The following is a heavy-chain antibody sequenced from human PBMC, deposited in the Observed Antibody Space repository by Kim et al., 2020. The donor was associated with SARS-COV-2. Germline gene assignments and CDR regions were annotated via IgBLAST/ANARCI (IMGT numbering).Heavy chain of an antibody. Sequence: SETLSLTCTVPSGSINNFHWSWIRQAPGKGLEWIGYIHYNGARNYSPSLKSRVTMSVDTSKSQFSLNLKSVTAADTAIYYCARLGAIVPGAANIEYWGLGTLITVSS. CDR1: SGSINNFH. J-gene: IGHJ4*02. V-gene: IGHV4-59*01. D-gene: IGHD2-2*01. CDR3: ARLGAIVPGAANIEY. CDR2: IHYNGAR.